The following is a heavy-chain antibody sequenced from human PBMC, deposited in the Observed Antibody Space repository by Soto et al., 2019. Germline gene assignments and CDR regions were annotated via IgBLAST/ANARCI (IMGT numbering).Heavy chain of an antibody. D-gene: IGHD6-6*01. CDR1: GYTFTDYF. CDR2: VNPKNGDT. J-gene: IGHJ4*02. Sequence: SVKVSCRXSGYTFTDYFLHWVGQAPGHGLEWVGWVNPKNGDTSYAQKFQDRVTMTRDTAISSAYMELTSLRSDDTAVYYCARPTASRELVYWGQGTTVTVSS. V-gene: IGHV1-2*02. CDR3: ARPTASRELVY.